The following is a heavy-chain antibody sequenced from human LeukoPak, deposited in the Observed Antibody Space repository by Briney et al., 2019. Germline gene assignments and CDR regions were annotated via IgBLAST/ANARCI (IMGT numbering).Heavy chain of an antibody. J-gene: IGHJ3*02. CDR2: ISNSGST. CDR3: VRLQPNTGEWAFDI. Sequence: SETLSLTCTVSGGSTSSDHWSWIRQPPGEGLEWIGYISNSGSTNYNPSLKSRVTISVDTSKNQLSLKLSYVTAADTAVYHCVRLQPNTGEWAFDIWGQGTMVSVSS. D-gene: IGHD1-1*01. CDR1: GGSTSSDH. V-gene: IGHV4-59*01.